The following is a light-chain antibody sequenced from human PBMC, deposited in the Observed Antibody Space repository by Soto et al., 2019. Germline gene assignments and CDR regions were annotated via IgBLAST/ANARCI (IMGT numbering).Light chain of an antibody. CDR3: QQYNSYPLT. CDR1: QSIGSW. Sequence: DIQMTQSPSTLSAYVGDRVTITCRASQSIGSWLAWYQEKPGKAPKVLINKASNLESGVPSRFSGSGSGTEFTLTISSLQPDDFASYYCQQYNSYPLTFGGGTKVEIK. V-gene: IGKV1-5*03. CDR2: KAS. J-gene: IGKJ4*01.